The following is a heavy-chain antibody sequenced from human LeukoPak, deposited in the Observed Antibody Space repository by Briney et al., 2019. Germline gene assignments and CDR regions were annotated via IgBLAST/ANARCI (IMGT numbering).Heavy chain of an antibody. CDR2: INPSGGST. Sequence: ASVKVSCKASGYTFTGYYMHWVRQAPGQGLEWMGIINPSGGSTSYAQKFQGRVTMTRDTSTSTVYMELSSLRSEDTAVCYCASGWGAARRSAGFDYWGQGTLVTVSS. D-gene: IGHD6-6*01. CDR3: ASGWGAARRSAGFDY. J-gene: IGHJ4*02. V-gene: IGHV1-46*01. CDR1: GYTFTGYY.